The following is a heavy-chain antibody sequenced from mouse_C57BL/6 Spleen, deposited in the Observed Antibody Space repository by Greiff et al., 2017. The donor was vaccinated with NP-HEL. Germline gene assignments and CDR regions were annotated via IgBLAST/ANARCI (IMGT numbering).Heavy chain of an antibody. Sequence: EVKLQESGAELVRPGASVKLSCTASGFNIKDDYMHWVKQRPEQGLEWIGWIDPENGDTEYASKFQGKATITADTSSNTAYLQLSSLTSEDTAVYYCTKGNYVAWFAYWGQGTLVTVSA. V-gene: IGHV14-4*01. CDR2: IDPENGDT. CDR1: GFNIKDDY. CDR3: TKGNYVAWFAY. D-gene: IGHD2-1*01. J-gene: IGHJ3*01.